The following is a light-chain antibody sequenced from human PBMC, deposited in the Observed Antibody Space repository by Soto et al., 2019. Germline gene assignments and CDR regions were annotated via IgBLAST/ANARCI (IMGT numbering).Light chain of an antibody. CDR3: QPRSNGPPLYT. V-gene: IGKV3-11*01. Sequence: EIVLTQSPATLSLSPGERATLSCRASQSVSSYLAWYQQKPGQAPRLLIYDASNRATGIPDRFSGSGSGTGFTLTISIREPEDFAVYYCQPRSNGPPLYTFGQGTKLEIK. J-gene: IGKJ2*01. CDR2: DAS. CDR1: QSVSSY.